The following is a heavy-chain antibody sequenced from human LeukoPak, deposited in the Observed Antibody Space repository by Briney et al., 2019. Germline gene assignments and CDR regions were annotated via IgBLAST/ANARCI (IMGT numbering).Heavy chain of an antibody. CDR1: GFTFNTYA. V-gene: IGHV3-33*01. CDR2: IWYDGSDK. Sequence: GGSLRLSCAASGFTFNTYAMHWVRRAPGKGLEWVAIIWYDGSDKYYADSVRGRFAISRDNSKNILYLQMNSLRAEDTAVYYCGRVGCTGGNCKPYAYYATDVWGQGTTVTVSS. J-gene: IGHJ6*02. CDR3: GRVGCTGGNCKPYAYYATDV. D-gene: IGHD2-15*01.